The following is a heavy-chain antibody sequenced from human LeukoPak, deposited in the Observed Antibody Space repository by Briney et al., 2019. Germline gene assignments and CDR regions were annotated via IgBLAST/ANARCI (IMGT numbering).Heavy chain of an antibody. CDR2: INPNRGGT. J-gene: IGHJ4*02. V-gene: IGHV1-2*02. CDR3: ARALYDPAVYFDY. D-gene: IGHD5/OR15-5a*01. CDR1: RYIFTRYY. Sequence: GASVTASCKASRYIFTRYYMHWVRQAPGQRLAWMGGINPNRGGTNYAQKFHGRDTMTRETSISTDYMRVSSLGADDTAVYYCARALYDPAVYFDYWGQGTLVTVSS.